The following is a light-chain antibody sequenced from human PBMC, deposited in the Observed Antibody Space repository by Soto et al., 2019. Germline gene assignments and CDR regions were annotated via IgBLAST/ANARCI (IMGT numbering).Light chain of an antibody. J-gene: IGKJ1*01. CDR2: AAF. V-gene: IGKV1-39*01. Sequence: DIQMTKSPSSLSASVGDRVTITCRASQSISSYLNWYQQKPGKAPKLLIYAAFSLQKGVPSRFSGSGSGTDFTLTISSLQPEDFATYYCQQSYSTPRTFDQGTKVEIK. CDR3: QQSYSTPRT. CDR1: QSISSY.